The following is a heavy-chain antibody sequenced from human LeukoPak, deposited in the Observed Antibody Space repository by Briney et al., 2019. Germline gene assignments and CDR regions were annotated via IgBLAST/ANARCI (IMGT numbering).Heavy chain of an antibody. D-gene: IGHD2-2*01. CDR3: ARQQYQLPHYYYYYMDV. Sequence: PGGSLRLSCAASGFTFSSYSMNWVRQAPGKGLEWVSYISSSISTIYYADSVKGRFTISRDNAKDSLYLQMNSLRAEDTALYYCARQQYQLPHYYYYYMDVWGKGTTVTVSS. V-gene: IGHV3-48*04. CDR2: ISSSISTI. J-gene: IGHJ6*03. CDR1: GFTFSSYS.